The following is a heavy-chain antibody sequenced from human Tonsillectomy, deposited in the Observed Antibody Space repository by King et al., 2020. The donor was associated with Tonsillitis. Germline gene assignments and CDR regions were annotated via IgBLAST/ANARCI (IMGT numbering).Heavy chain of an antibody. V-gene: IGHV3-30*02. CDR2: IRYDGSSK. D-gene: IGHD3-3*01. CDR3: AKDDAYYDFWSGYYLSSPVDY. Sequence: VQLVESGGGVVQPGGSLRLSCAASGFTFSSYGMHWVRQAPGKGLEWVAFIRYDGSSKYYADSVKGRFTISRDNSKNTLYLQMNSLRAEDTAVYYCAKDDAYYDFWSGYYLSSPVDYWGQGTLVTVSS. CDR1: GFTFSSYG. J-gene: IGHJ4*02.